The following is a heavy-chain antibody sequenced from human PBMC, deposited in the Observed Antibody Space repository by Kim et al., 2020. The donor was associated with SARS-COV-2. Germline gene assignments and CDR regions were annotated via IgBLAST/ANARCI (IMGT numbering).Heavy chain of an antibody. CDR3: AREGFNYSSSWYGSATGLYYYYYGMDV. CDR2: IKQDGSEK. CDR1: GFTFSSYW. Sequence: GGSLRLSCAASGFTFSSYWMSWVRQAPGKGLEWVANIKQDGSEKYYVDYVKGRFTISRDNAKNSLYLQMNSLRAEDTAVYYCAREGFNYSSSWYGSATGLYYYYYGMDVWGQGTTVTVSS. J-gene: IGHJ6*02. V-gene: IGHV3-7*01. D-gene: IGHD6-13*01.